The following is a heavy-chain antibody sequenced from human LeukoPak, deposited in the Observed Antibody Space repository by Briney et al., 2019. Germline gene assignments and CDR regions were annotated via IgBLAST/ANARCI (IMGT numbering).Heavy chain of an antibody. J-gene: IGHJ5*02. D-gene: IGHD3-10*01. V-gene: IGHV1-2*02. CDR1: GYTFTGYY. CDR2: INPNSGGT. CDR3: ARSRFGELLFIDP. Sequence: ASVKVSCQASGYTFTGYYMHWVRQAPGQGLEWMGWINPNSGGTNYAQKFQGRVTMTRDTSISTAYMELSRLRSDDTAVYYCARSRFGELLFIDPWGQGTLVTVSS.